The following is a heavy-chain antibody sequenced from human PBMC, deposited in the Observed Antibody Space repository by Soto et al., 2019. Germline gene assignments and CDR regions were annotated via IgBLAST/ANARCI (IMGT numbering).Heavy chain of an antibody. CDR2: IWYDGRKK. Sequence: QVQLVESGGGVVQPGRSLRLSCAECGFTFSSYGMHWVRQAPGKGLEGVAVIWYDGRKKYYADSVNGRFTISRDNSTNTLYLLMNSLRAEDTAVHYCARAGAFDIWGQGTMVTVSS. CDR3: ARAGAFDI. V-gene: IGHV3-33*01. J-gene: IGHJ3*02. CDR1: GFTFSSYG.